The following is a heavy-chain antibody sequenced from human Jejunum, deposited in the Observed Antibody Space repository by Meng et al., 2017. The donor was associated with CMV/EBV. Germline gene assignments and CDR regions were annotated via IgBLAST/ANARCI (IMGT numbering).Heavy chain of an antibody. V-gene: IGHV3-30*02. J-gene: IGHJ4*02. D-gene: IGHD3-16*01. CDR2: IRYNGSTN. Sequence: CAASGCAFSSYGMNWVRQAPGQGLEWVGFIRYNGSTNYADSVKGRFTISRDNSRDTLYLQLNSVRSDDTAVYYCTKAFGTTHFSDSWGQGTLVTV. CDR3: TKAFGTTHFSDS. CDR1: GCAFSSYG.